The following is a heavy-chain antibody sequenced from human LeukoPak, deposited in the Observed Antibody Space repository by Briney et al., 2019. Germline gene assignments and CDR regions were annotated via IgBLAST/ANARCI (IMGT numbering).Heavy chain of an antibody. CDR1: GGSISTYF. Sequence: PSETLSLTCTVSGGSISTYFWSWIRQPPGKGLEWIGRIYTSGSTNYNPSLKSRVTISVDTSKNQFSLNLYSVTAADTAVYYCAREEDIVATIIPRTYYYYMDVWGKGTTVTISS. J-gene: IGHJ6*03. D-gene: IGHD5-12*01. V-gene: IGHV4-4*08. CDR3: AREEDIVATIIPRTYYYYMDV. CDR2: IYTSGST.